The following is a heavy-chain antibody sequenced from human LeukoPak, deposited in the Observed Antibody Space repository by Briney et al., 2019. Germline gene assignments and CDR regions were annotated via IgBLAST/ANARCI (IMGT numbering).Heavy chain of an antibody. V-gene: IGHV4-59*01. D-gene: IGHD5-18*01. CDR3: ARGGRGYSYGYPDY. CDR2: IYYSGST. Sequence: SETLSLTCTVSGGSISSYYWSWIRQPPGKGLEWIGYIYYSGSTNYNPSLKSRVTISVDTSKNQFSLKLSSVTAADTAVYYCARGGRGYSYGYPDYWGQGTLVTVSS. CDR1: GGSISSYY. J-gene: IGHJ4*02.